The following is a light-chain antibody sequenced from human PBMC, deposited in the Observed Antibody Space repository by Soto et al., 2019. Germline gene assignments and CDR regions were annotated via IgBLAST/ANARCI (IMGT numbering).Light chain of an antibody. V-gene: IGLV1-40*01. Sequence: QSVLTQPPSVSGAPGQRVTISCTGSSSNIGAGYDVHWYQQLPGTAPKLLIYGNSNRPSGVPDRFSGSKSGTSASLAITGFQAEDEADYYCQSYDSSLSVVVFGGGTQLTVL. CDR3: QSYDSSLSVVV. J-gene: IGLJ2*01. CDR1: SSNIGAGYD. CDR2: GNS.